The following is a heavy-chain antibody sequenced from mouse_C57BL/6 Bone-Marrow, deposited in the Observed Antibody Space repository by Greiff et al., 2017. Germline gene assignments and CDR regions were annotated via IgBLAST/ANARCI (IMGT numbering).Heavy chain of an antibody. CDR1: GYTFTSYW. V-gene: IGHV1-69*01. J-gene: IGHJ3*01. Sequence: QVQLQQPGAELVMPGASVKLSCKASGYTFTSYWMHWVKQRPGQGLEWIGEIDPSDSYTNYNQKFKGKSTLTVDKSSSTAYMQLSSLTSEDSAVYYCARQGCGSSYSWFAYWGQGTLVTVSA. CDR3: ARQGCGSSYSWFAY. D-gene: IGHD1-1*01. CDR2: IDPSDSYT.